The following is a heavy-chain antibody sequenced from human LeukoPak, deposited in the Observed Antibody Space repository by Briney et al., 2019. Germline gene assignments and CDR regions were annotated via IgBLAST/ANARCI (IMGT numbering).Heavy chain of an antibody. Sequence: SETLSLTCTVSGGSISSYYWSWIRKPAGKGLDWIGRIYTIGTTNYNPSLKSRVTMSVDTSKNQFSLKLSSVTAADTAVYYCARETTMVRGVILQINYYGMDVWGQGTTVTVSS. D-gene: IGHD3-10*01. J-gene: IGHJ6*02. CDR1: GGSISSYY. V-gene: IGHV4-4*07. CDR2: IYTIGTT. CDR3: ARETTMVRGVILQINYYGMDV.